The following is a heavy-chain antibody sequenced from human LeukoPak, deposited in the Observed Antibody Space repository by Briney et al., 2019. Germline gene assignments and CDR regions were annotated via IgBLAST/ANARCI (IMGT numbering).Heavy chain of an antibody. D-gene: IGHD2-15*01. CDR3: ARGDDIVVVVAATGDY. CDR1: GYTFIDYY. Sequence: GASVKVSCKASGYTFIDYYMHWVRQAPGQGLEWMGWINPNSGGTNYAQNFQGRVTMTRDTSISTAYMELSRLRSDDTAVYYCARGDDIVVVVAATGDYWGQGTLVTVSS. J-gene: IGHJ4*02. CDR2: INPNSGGT. V-gene: IGHV1-2*02.